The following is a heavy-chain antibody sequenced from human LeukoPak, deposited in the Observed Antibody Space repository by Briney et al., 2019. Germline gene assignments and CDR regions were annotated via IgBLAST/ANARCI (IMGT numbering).Heavy chain of an antibody. D-gene: IGHD1-1*01. J-gene: IGHJ3*01. CDR1: GVSINRDGYH. CDR3: ARDFTKTASPDAFDF. V-gene: IGHV4-31*02. Sequence: SETLSLTCTLSGVSINRDGYHWTWIRQHPGQGLEWIGYIPYSGSTSYNPSLQSRVSISLDSSQNQFSLNLHSVTAADTAVYYCARDFTKTASPDAFDFGGQGTLVIVSS. CDR2: IPYSGST.